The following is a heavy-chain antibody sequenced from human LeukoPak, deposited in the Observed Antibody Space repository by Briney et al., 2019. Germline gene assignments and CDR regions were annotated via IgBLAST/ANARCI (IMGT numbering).Heavy chain of an antibody. D-gene: IGHD4-11*01. CDR1: GFTFSSYA. J-gene: IGHJ4*02. CDR2: ISGSGGST. Sequence: GGSLRLSCAASGFTFSSYAMSWVRQAPGKGLEWVSAISGSGGSTYYADSVKGRFTISRDNSKNTLYPQMNSLRAEDTAVYYCAKDPSTTTVTTVLDYWGQGTLVTVSS. V-gene: IGHV3-23*01. CDR3: AKDPSTTTVTTVLDY.